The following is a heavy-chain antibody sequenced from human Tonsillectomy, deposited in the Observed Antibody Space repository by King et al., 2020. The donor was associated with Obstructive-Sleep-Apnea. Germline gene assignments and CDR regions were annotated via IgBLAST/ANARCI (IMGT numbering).Heavy chain of an antibody. CDR1: GIYFSNFD. CDR3: ARAGVADVGAAYFFDY. CDR2: IDTDGET. Sequence: VQLVESGGDLVQPGGSLRLSCAASGIYFSNFDLHWVRQVIGQGLEWVSAIDTDGETYYSVSVKGRFTISRENAKNSLSLQMNNLRAGDTAIYFCARAGVADVGAAYFFDYWGQGTLVTVSS. D-gene: IGHD1-26*01. J-gene: IGHJ4*02. V-gene: IGHV3-13*01.